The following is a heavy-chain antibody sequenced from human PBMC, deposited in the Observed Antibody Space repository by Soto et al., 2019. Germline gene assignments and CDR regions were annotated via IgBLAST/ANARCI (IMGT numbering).Heavy chain of an antibody. Sequence: EVQLVESGGGLVQPGGSLRLSCVASGFTFSNYWMTWVRQAPGKGPECLASMKEDGSEKYYVDSVTGRFTISRDNAENSLYLQMNSLRVEDTAVYYCARGWRDVGPWGQGTMVTVSS. V-gene: IGHV3-7*04. J-gene: IGHJ3*01. CDR2: MKEDGSEK. D-gene: IGHD1-1*01. CDR3: ARGWRDVGP. CDR1: GFTFSNYW.